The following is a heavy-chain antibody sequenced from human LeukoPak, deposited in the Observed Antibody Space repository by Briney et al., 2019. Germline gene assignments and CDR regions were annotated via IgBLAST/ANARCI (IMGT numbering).Heavy chain of an antibody. CDR3: ARTDYYDSSVIYYYALDI. J-gene: IGHJ3*02. V-gene: IGHV4-39*07. CDR1: GCSISSSSYY. Sequence: AETLSLTCAVSGCSISSSSYYWVWLRPPPGKGLVWIGSIYYSGSTYYNPSLKSRVTISADTSKNQFSLKLSSVTAADTAVYYCARTDYYDSSVIYYYALDIWGQGTTVTVSS. D-gene: IGHD3-22*01. CDR2: IYYSGST.